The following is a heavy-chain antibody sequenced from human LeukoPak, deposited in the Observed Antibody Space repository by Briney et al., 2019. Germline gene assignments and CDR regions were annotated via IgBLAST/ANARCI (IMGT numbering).Heavy chain of an antibody. Sequence: AASVKVSCKASGYTFTSYAISWVRQAPGQGLEWMGWISGHNGNTNYAHKFQGRVTMTTDTSTSTAYMELRSLRTDDTAVYYCARLTVVMVYSIQENWLDPWGQGTLVTVSS. D-gene: IGHD2-8*01. CDR2: ISGHNGNT. V-gene: IGHV1-18*01. CDR3: ARLTVVMVYSIQENWLDP. J-gene: IGHJ5*02. CDR1: GYTFTSYA.